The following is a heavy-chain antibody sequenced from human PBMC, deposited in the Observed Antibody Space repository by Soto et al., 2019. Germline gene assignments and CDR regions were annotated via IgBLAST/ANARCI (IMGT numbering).Heavy chain of an antibody. CDR1: GYTFTSYG. V-gene: IGHV1-18*04. CDR2: IRAYNGYT. D-gene: IGHD6-19*01. Sequence: QVQLVQSGAEVKKPGASLKVSCKASGYTFTSYGISWVRQAPGQGLEWMGWIRAYNGYTNYAQKFQGRVNVTTDTSTSTAYMELRSLISDDTAVYYCARASDGYRSGWYVGYFDYWGQGTLVTVSS. CDR3: ARASDGYRSGWYVGYFDY. J-gene: IGHJ4*02.